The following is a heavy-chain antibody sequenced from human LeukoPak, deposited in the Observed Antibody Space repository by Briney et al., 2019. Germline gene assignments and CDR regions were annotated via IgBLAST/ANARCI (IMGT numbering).Heavy chain of an antibody. D-gene: IGHD6-13*01. Sequence: SETLSLTCAVYGGSFSGNYWSWIRQPPGKGLEWIGGINHSGSTNYNPSLKSRVTISVDTSKNQFSLKLSSVTAADTAVYYCARATYSSSWFYWGQGTLVTVSS. CDR3: ARATYSSSWFY. CDR2: INHSGST. V-gene: IGHV4-34*01. J-gene: IGHJ4*02. CDR1: GGSFSGNY.